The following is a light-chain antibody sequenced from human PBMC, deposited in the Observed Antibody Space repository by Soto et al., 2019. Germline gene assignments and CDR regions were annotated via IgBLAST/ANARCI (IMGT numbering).Light chain of an antibody. V-gene: IGKV1-13*02. CDR2: DVS. Sequence: AIQLTQSPSSLSASVGDRVTITCRASQDINSALAWYQQKPGKGPKLLIFDVSTLETGVPSRFSGSGSGADFTLTISSLQPEDFATYYCQQLRSSLTFGRGTKVEIK. CDR3: QQLRSSLT. J-gene: IGKJ4*01. CDR1: QDINSA.